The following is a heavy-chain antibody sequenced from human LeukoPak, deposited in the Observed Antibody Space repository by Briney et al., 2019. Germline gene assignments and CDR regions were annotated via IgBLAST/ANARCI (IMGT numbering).Heavy chain of an antibody. D-gene: IGHD2-2*01. V-gene: IGHV1-69*04. CDR2: IIPILGIA. Sequence: SVKVSCKASGGTFSSYAISWVRQAPGQGLEWMGRIIPILGIANYARKFQGRVTITADKSTSTAYMELSSLRSEDTAVYYCAREDIVVVPAAYHFDYWGQGTLVTVSS. CDR3: AREDIVVVPAAYHFDY. CDR1: GGTFSSYA. J-gene: IGHJ4*02.